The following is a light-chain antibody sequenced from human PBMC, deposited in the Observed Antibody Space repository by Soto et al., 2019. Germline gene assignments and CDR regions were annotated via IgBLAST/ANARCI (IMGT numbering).Light chain of an antibody. CDR3: YQHDGSSPYT. V-gene: IGKV1-5*03. CDR1: QTVDPW. Sequence: DVHLTQSPSTLSASIGDRVTITCRASQTVDPWLAWFQQKPGKAPKLLIYKVFTLESGAPSRFSASGDGTEVSLITISLLPADFAAYYFYQHDGSSPYTFGQGTKVEI. J-gene: IGKJ1*01. CDR2: KVF.